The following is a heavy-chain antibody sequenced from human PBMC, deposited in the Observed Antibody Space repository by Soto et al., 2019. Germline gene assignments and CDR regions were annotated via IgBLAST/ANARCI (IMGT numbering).Heavy chain of an antibody. CDR2: TNTDGTAT. CDR1: GFTFSAYW. Sequence: EVQLVESGGDLVQPGGSLRLSCAASGFTFSAYWMHWVRQAPGKGLVWVSRTNTDGTATTYADSVEGRFTISRDNAKNMVYLQMNSLRAEDTAVYYCTRGHYYGMDVWAKGPRSPSP. V-gene: IGHV3-74*03. CDR3: TRGHYYGMDV. J-gene: IGHJ6*02.